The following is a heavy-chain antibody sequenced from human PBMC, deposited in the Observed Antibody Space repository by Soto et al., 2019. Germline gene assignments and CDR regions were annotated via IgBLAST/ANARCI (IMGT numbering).Heavy chain of an antibody. V-gene: IGHV3-23*01. D-gene: IGHD1-1*01. Sequence: ESLRLSSEASGFTFDDYAMTWVRQSPGKGLEWVSSISGNGYSAYYADSVKGRFTISRDKSKNTVSLQVDSLRAEDTAVYYCATDRKQLWSDVAYWGHGSL. CDR1: GFTFDDYA. J-gene: IGHJ4*01. CDR2: ISGNGYSA. CDR3: ATDRKQLWSDVAY.